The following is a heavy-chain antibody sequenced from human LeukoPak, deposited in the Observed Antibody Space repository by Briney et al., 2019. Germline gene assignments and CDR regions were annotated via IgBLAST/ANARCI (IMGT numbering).Heavy chain of an antibody. CDR2: IYHTGST. D-gene: IGHD6-19*01. J-gene: IGHJ4*02. CDR1: GYSISSGYY. CDR3: ARVRAVAGTPPDY. Sequence: SETLSLTCTVSGYSISSGYYWAWIRQPPGKGLEWIGSIYHTGSTYYNPSLKSRVTISVDTSKNQFSLKMKSVTAADTAVYYCARVRAVAGTPPDYWGQGTLVTVSS. V-gene: IGHV4-38-2*02.